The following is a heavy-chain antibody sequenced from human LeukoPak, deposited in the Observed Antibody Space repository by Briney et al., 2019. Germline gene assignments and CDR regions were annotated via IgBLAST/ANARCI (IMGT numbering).Heavy chain of an antibody. CDR2: ISDGGGRT. CDR1: GVTFRTYA. CDR3: TKNQVLDDTGSWYAY. D-gene: IGHD6-13*01. J-gene: IGHJ4*02. Sequence: GGSLRLSCGASGVTFRTYAMSWVRQAPGKGLEWVSGISDGGGRTFYAESVKGRFTVSRDNSKNTLYLRMNSLRAEDTAIYYCTKNQVLDDTGSWYAYWGQGTLVTVSS. V-gene: IGHV3-23*01.